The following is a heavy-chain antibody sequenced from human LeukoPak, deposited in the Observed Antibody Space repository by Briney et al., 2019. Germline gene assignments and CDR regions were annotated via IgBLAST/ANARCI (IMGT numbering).Heavy chain of an antibody. V-gene: IGHV1-2*02. D-gene: IGHD3-10*01. CDR3: ARGWEGYYGSGSYENFDY. CDR1: GYTFTGYY. CDR2: INPNSGGT. J-gene: IGHJ4*02. Sequence: ASVKVSCKASGYTFTGYYMHWVRQAPGQGLGWMGWINPNSGGTNYAQKFQGRVTMTRDTSISTAYMELSRLRSDDTAVYYCARGWEGYYGSGSYENFDYWGQGTLVTVSS.